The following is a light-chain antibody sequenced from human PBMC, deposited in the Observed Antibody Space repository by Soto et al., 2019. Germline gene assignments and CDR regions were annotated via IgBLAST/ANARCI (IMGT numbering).Light chain of an antibody. J-gene: IGKJ1*01. CDR3: QQTYSTPT. Sequence: DIQMTQSPSSLSASVGDRVTITCRASQSISTYLNWYQQKPGKAPNLLIYSTFNLQTGVPSRFSGSESGTDFTLTISSLQPEDFATYHCQQTYSTPTFGQGTKVDIK. CDR2: STF. CDR1: QSISTY. V-gene: IGKV1-39*01.